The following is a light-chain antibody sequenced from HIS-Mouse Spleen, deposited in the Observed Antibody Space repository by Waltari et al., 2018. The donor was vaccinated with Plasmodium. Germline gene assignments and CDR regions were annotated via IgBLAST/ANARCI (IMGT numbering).Light chain of an antibody. V-gene: IGKV1-5*03. J-gene: IGKJ1*01. CDR1: QSISSR. CDR2: KAS. CDR3: QQYNSYSWT. Sequence: DIQMTQSPSTLSASVGDSVTITCRASQSISSRLAWYQQKPGKAPKLLIYKASSLESGVPSRVSGSRSGTEFTLTISSLQPDDFATYYCQQYNSYSWTFGQGTKVEIK.